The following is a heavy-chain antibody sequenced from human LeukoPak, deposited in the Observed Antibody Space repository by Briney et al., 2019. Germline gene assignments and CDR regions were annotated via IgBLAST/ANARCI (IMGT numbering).Heavy chain of an antibody. V-gene: IGHV3-20*04. CDR2: INWNGGST. CDR3: ARDQMITFGGVIVAFDY. Sequence: GGSLGLSCAASGFTFDDYGMSWVRQAPGKGLEWVSGINWNGGSTGYSDSVKGRFTSSRDNAKNSLYLQMNSLRAEDTALYCCARDQMITFGGVIVAFDYWGQGTLVTVSS. CDR1: GFTFDDYG. J-gene: IGHJ4*02. D-gene: IGHD3-16*02.